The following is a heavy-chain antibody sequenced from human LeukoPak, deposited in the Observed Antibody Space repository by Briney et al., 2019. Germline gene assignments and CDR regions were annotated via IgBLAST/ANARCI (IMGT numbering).Heavy chain of an antibody. CDR2: ISGSGSST. V-gene: IGHV3-23*01. CDR1: GFTFSSYA. J-gene: IGHJ4*02. CDR3: AKSPYALGSFGIAGYY. Sequence: GGSLRLSCAASGFTFSSYAMSWVRQAPGRGLEWVSSISGSGSSTFYADSVKGRFTISRDNSKNTLYLQMTSLRAEDTAVFYCAKSPYALGSFGIAGYYWGPGTLVTVSS. D-gene: IGHD3-10*01.